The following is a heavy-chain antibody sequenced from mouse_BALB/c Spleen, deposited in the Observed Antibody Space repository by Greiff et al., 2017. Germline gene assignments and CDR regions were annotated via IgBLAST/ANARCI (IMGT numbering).Heavy chain of an antibody. Sequence: QVQLQQPGAELVKPGASVKLSCKASGYTFTSYYMYWVKQRPGQGLEWIGGINPSNGGTNFNEKFKSKATLTVDKSSSTAYMQLSSLTSEDSAVYYCTRLRGYAMDDWGQGTSVTVSS. D-gene: IGHD2-12*01. CDR3: TRLRGYAMDD. J-gene: IGHJ4*01. CDR2: INPSNGGT. CDR1: GYTFTSYY. V-gene: IGHV1S81*02.